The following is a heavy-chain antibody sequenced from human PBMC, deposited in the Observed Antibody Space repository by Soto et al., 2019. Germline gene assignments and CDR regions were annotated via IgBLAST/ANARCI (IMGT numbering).Heavy chain of an antibody. V-gene: IGHV3-11*06. D-gene: IGHD2-21*01. J-gene: IGHJ4*02. CDR3: AKTIVPDSGYYFDH. Sequence: QVQLVESGGGLVKPGGSLRLACAASGFSFGDSYMSWVRQAPGKGLEWLSYISGGSSYTNYADSVKGRFTISRDNAQRSLYLEMNSLRADDTAVYYCAKTIVPDSGYYFDHWGQGNLVTVSS. CDR1: GFSFGDSY. CDR2: ISGGSSYT.